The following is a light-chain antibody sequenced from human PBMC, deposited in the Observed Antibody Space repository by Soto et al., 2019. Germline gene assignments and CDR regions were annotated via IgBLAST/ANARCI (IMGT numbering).Light chain of an antibody. CDR2: SAS. V-gene: IGKV3-15*01. J-gene: IGKJ1*01. Sequence: DRVMTQSPATLSVSPGDRATLSCRASQTISSNLAWYQQKPGQAPRLLIHSASTRATGIPARFSGSGSGTEFTLTISSLQSEDFEVYYCQQYHHWHCKFGKGTKVDI. CDR3: QQYHHWHCK. CDR1: QTISSN.